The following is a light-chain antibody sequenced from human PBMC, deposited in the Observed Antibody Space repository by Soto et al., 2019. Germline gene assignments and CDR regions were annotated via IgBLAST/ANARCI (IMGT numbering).Light chain of an antibody. CDR1: QTISRH. J-gene: IGKJ2*01. V-gene: IGKV3-11*01. Sequence: EIVLTQSPATLSLSPGEPATLSCRASQTISRHLAWYQRKPGQAPRLLIYDISYRDTGVPARFSGSGSGTDFTLTISSLEPEDSAVYYCQQRIWPRITFGQGTRLEIK. CDR3: QQRIWPRIT. CDR2: DIS.